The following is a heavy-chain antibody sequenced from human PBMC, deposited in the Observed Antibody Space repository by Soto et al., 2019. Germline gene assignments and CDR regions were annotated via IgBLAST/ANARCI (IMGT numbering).Heavy chain of an antibody. CDR2: ISSSSSYI. D-gene: IGHD3-10*01. J-gene: IGHJ6*02. CDR3: ARDRGGMVRGVINRRVYGMDV. CDR1: GFTFSSYS. V-gene: IGHV3-21*01. Sequence: GGSLRLSCAASGFTFSSYSMNWVRQAPGKGLEWVSSISSSSSYIYYADSVKGRFTISRDNAKNSLYLQMNSLRAEDTAVYYCARDRGGMVRGVINRRVYGMDVWGQGTTVTVSS.